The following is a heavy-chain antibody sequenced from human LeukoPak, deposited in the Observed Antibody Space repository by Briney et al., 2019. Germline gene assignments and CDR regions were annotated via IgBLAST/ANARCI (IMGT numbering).Heavy chain of an antibody. CDR1: GGSFSGYY. CDR2: INHSGSP. J-gene: IGHJ4*02. V-gene: IGHV4-34*01. CDR3: ARGRGVWLPAADY. Sequence: PSETLSLTCAVYGGSFSGYYWSWIRQPPGKGLEWIGEINHSGSPNYNPSLKSRVTISVDTSKNQFSLKLSSVTAADTAVYYCARGRGVWLPAADYWGQGTLVTVSS. D-gene: IGHD2-2*01.